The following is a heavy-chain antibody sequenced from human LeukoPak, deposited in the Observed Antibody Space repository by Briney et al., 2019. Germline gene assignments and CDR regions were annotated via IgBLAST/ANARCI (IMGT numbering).Heavy chain of an antibody. Sequence: SETLSLTCTVSGGSISGYYWGWIRQPAGKGLEWIGRIFSSGDATYNPSLKSRVTMSVDTSKNQFSLRLKSVTAVDTAVYYCAREPDPWGQGTQVTVSS. CDR1: GGSISGYY. V-gene: IGHV4-4*07. J-gene: IGHJ5*02. CDR3: AREPDP. CDR2: IFSSGDA.